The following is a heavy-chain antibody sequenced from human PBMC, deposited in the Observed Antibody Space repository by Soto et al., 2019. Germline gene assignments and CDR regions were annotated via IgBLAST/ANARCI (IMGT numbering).Heavy chain of an antibody. CDR3: ARSLAAYAFFDY. V-gene: IGHV4-59*01. J-gene: IGHJ4*02. CDR1: GGSISSYY. CDR2: IYYSGST. D-gene: IGHD2-15*01. Sequence: PSETLSLTCTVSGGSISSYYWSWIRQPPGKGLECIGYIYYSGSTNCNPSLKSRVTISVDTSKNQFSLKLSSVTAADTAVYYCARSLAAYAFFDYWGQGTLVTVSS.